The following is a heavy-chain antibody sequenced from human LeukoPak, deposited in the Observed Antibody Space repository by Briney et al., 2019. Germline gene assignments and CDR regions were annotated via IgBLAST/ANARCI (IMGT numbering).Heavy chain of an antibody. Sequence: GGSLRLSCVASGFSFSTYDMYWVRQAAGKGPEWVSAIGTNEDTFYLGSVRDRFTISRENGKNSLYLQMNSLRVDDTAVYYCVREWRGIASHYYGMDVWGQGTTVTVSS. V-gene: IGHV3-13*01. CDR2: IGTNEDT. CDR1: GFSFSTYD. CDR3: VREWRGIASHYYGMDV. J-gene: IGHJ6*02. D-gene: IGHD6-13*01.